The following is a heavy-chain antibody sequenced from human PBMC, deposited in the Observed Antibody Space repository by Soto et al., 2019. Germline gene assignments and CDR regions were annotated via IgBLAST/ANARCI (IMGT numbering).Heavy chain of an antibody. Sequence: QITLKESGPTLVQPTQTLTLTCSFSGFSLITTGAGVGWIRQPPGKAPEWLALIYWDGETRYSPALKSRLTITKDSSKTQVVLTMTNMDPVDTATYYCARRQSIMIRGANAFDIWGQGTFLSVSS. D-gene: IGHD3-10*01. V-gene: IGHV2-5*02. CDR3: ARRQSIMIRGANAFDI. J-gene: IGHJ3*02. CDR1: GFSLITTGAG. CDR2: IYWDGET.